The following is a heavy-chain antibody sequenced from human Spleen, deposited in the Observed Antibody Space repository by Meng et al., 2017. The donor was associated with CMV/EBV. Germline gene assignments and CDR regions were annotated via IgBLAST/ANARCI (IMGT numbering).Heavy chain of an antibody. J-gene: IGHJ4*02. Sequence: GESLKISCKASGYTFTSYYMHWVRQAPGQGLEWMGIINPSGGSTSYAQKFQGRVTMTRDTSTSTVYMELSSLRSEDTAVYYCARDRYQLLDYWGQGTLVTVSS. CDR1: GYTFTSYY. V-gene: IGHV1-46*01. CDR3: ARDRYQLLDY. CDR2: INPSGGST. D-gene: IGHD2-2*01.